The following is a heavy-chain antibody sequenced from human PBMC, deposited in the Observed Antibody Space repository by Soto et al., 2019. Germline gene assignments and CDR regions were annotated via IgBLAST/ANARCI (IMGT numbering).Heavy chain of an antibody. CDR2: ISYDGSNK. CDR1: GFTFSSYA. D-gene: IGHD3-3*01. CDR3: ARSRLPXKGLWSGYYYYYYGMDV. J-gene: IGHJ6*02. V-gene: IGHV3-30-3*01. Sequence: GGSLRLSCAASGFTFSSYAMHWVRQAPGKGLEWVAVISYDGSNKYYADSVKGRFTISRDNSKNTLYLQMNSLRAEDTAVYYCARSRLPXKGLWSGYYYYYYGMDVWGQGTTVTVSS.